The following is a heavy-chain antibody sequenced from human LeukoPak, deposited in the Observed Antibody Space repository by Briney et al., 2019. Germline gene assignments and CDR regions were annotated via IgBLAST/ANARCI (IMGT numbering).Heavy chain of an antibody. V-gene: IGHV4-61*02. J-gene: IGHJ6*03. CDR1: GGSISSGSYY. D-gene: IGHD6-6*01. CDR2: IYTSGST. Sequence: SQTLSLTCTVSGGSISSGSYYWSWIRQPAGKGLEWIGRIYTSGSTNYNPSLKSRVTISVDTSKNQFSLRLTSVTAADTAVYYCARDWGVSARPGYMDVWGKGTTVTVSS. CDR3: ARDWGVSARPGYMDV.